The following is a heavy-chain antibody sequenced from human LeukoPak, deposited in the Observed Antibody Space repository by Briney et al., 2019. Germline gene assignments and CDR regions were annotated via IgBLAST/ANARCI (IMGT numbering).Heavy chain of an antibody. V-gene: IGHV4-38-2*02. Sequence: SETLSLTCTVSGYSISSRYYWGWIRQPPGKGLEWIGSIYNRGSNHYNPSLKSRVTISVDTSKKQFSLKLSSVTAADTAVYYCARAPVGYSYGLRHIYYMDVWGKGTTVTVSS. D-gene: IGHD5-18*01. CDR1: GYSISSRYY. CDR2: IYNRGSN. J-gene: IGHJ6*03. CDR3: ARAPVGYSYGLRHIYYMDV.